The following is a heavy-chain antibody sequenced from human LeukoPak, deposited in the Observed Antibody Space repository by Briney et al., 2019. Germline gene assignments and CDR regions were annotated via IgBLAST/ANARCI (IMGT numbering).Heavy chain of an antibody. Sequence: SETLSLTCTVSGGSISSYYWSWIRQPPGKGLEWIGYIYYSGSANYHPFLKSRVTISVDTSKNRFSLRLSSVTAADTAVYYCARVTGYMVEDYFDYWGQGTLVTVSS. J-gene: IGHJ4*02. V-gene: IGHV4-59*01. CDR1: GGSISSYY. D-gene: IGHD6-13*01. CDR2: IYYSGSA. CDR3: ARVTGYMVEDYFDY.